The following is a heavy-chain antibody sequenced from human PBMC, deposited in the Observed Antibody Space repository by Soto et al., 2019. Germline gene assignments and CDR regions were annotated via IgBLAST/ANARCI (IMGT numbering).Heavy chain of an antibody. J-gene: IGHJ4*02. CDR1: GDSVSGNSAA. D-gene: IGHD2-21*01. CDR2: TYYRSRWYN. Sequence: SHTLSLTCAISGDSVSGNSAAWNWIRQSPSRGLEWLGRTYYRSRWYNDYAVSVKSRMTVTPDTSKNQFSLHLNSVTPEDTAVYYCASEFPYHVISDSYLDYWGQGALVTVSA. V-gene: IGHV6-1*01. CDR3: ASEFPYHVISDSYLDY.